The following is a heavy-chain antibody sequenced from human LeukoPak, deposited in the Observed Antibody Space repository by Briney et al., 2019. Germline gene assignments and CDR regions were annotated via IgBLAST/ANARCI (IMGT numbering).Heavy chain of an antibody. Sequence: GGSLRLSCAASGFTFSSYSMNWVRQAPGKGLEWVSSISSSSSYIYYADSVKSRFTISRDNAKNSLYLQMNSLRAEDTAVYYCAREGNYDFWSGSSYYFDYWGQGTLVTVSS. V-gene: IGHV3-21*01. J-gene: IGHJ4*02. CDR2: ISSSSSYI. CDR1: GFTFSSYS. CDR3: AREGNYDFWSGSSYYFDY. D-gene: IGHD3-3*01.